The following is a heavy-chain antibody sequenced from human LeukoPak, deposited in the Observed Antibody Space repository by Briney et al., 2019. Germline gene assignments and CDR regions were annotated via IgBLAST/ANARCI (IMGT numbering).Heavy chain of an antibody. CDR1: GFTFSSYA. D-gene: IGHD1-1*01. CDR2: ISYDGSNK. J-gene: IGHJ4*02. CDR3: ARAIPTTDKRLDY. Sequence: GGSLRLSCAASGFTFSSYAMHWVRQAPGKGLEWVAVISYDGSNKYYADSVKGRFTISRDNSKNTLYLQMNSLRAEDTAVYYCARAIPTTDKRLDYWGQGTLVTVSS. V-gene: IGHV3-30-3*01.